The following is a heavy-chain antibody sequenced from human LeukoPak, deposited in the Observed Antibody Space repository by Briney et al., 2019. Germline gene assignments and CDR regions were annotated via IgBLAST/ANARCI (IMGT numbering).Heavy chain of an antibody. CDR1: GGSISSVHW. CDR2: IYHSGIT. Sequence: SGTLSLTCAVSGGSISSVHWWTWVRQPPGKGLEWIGEIYHSGITNYNPSLKSRLTISVDKSKNQFSLKLSSVTAADTAVYYWAKGGDYVFDDWGQGTLVTVSS. J-gene: IGHJ4*02. V-gene: IGHV4-4*02. CDR3: AKGGDYVFDD. D-gene: IGHD4-17*01.